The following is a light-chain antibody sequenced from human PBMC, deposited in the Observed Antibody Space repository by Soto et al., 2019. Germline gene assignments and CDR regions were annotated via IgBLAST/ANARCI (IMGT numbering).Light chain of an antibody. CDR2: GAS. Sequence: DIVMTQSPATLSVSPGERATLSCRASQSVSNNLAWYQQKPGQAPRLLTFGASTMATGIPARFSGSGSGTSLTLTISILQFEDFAVYYCQQYNNWPPLSFGGGTKLEIK. CDR3: QQYNNWPPLS. V-gene: IGKV3-15*01. CDR1: QSVSNN. J-gene: IGKJ4*01.